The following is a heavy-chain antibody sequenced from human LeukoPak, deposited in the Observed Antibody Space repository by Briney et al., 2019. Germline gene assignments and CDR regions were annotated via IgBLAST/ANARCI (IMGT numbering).Heavy chain of an antibody. Sequence: ASVKVSCKASGYTFTGYYMHWVRQAPGQGLEWMGWINPNGGGTKYEQKFQGRVTMTRDTSIRTAYMELSSLRSDDTAVYYCARATYYGSAFDYWGQGTLVTVSS. CDR2: INPNGGGT. CDR1: GYTFTGYY. D-gene: IGHD3-10*01. CDR3: ARATYYGSAFDY. V-gene: IGHV1-2*02. J-gene: IGHJ4*02.